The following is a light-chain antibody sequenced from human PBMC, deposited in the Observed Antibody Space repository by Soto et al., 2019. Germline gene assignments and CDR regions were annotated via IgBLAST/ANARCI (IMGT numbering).Light chain of an antibody. CDR2: GAS. J-gene: IGKJ1*01. CDR1: QSVSSKY. V-gene: IGKV3-15*01. CDR3: QQYNNWPWT. Sequence: EIVLTQSPGTLALSPGERATLSCRASQSVSSKYLAWYQQKPGQAPRLLIYGASTRAAGIPARFSGSGSGTGFTLTISSLQSEDFAVYHCQQYNNWPWTFGQGTKMDIK.